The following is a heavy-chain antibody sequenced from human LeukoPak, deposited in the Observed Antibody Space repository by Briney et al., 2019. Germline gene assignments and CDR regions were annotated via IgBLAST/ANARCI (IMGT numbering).Heavy chain of an antibody. CDR2: ISNDGSNK. CDR3: AKGMHFPTYYYYGMDV. Sequence: GGSLRLSCAASGFTFSSYGMHWVRQAPGKGLEWVAAISNDGSNKYYAESVKGRFTISRDNSKNTVYLQMNSLRAEDTAVYYCAKGMHFPTYYYYGMDVWGHGTTVTVSS. J-gene: IGHJ6*02. V-gene: IGHV3-30*18. D-gene: IGHD3-10*01. CDR1: GFTFSSYG.